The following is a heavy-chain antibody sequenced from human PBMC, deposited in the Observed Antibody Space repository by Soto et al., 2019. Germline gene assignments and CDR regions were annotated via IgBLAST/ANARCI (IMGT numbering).Heavy chain of an antibody. V-gene: IGHV3-23*01. J-gene: IGHJ4*02. CDR1: GFTFSSYW. D-gene: IGHD6-19*01. CDR2: ISGSGGST. CDR3: AMEQWLVDLDY. Sequence: PGGSLRLSCAASGFTFSSYWMHWVRQAPGKGLEWVSTISGSGGSTYSADSVKGRFTISRDNSKNTLYLQMDSLRAEDTALYYCAMEQWLVDLDYWGQGTLVTVSS.